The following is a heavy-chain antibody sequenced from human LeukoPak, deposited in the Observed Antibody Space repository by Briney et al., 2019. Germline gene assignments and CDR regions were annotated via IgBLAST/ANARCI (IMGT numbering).Heavy chain of an antibody. CDR2: IKSKTDGGTT. CDR3: IASMGDYYYYYMDV. D-gene: IGHD3-16*01. CDR1: GFTFSNAW. J-gene: IGHJ6*03. V-gene: IGHV3-15*01. Sequence: GGSLRLSCAASGFTFSNAWMSWVRQAPGKGLEGVGRIKSKTDGGTTDYAAPVKGRLTISRDDLKNTPYLQLNSLKTEDTAVDYCIASMGDYYYYYMDVWGKGTTVTVSS.